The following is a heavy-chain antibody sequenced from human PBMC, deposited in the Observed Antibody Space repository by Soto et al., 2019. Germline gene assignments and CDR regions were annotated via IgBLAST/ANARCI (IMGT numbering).Heavy chain of an antibody. CDR1: GYTFTRYG. Sequence: GASVKVSCKASGYTFTRYGISWVRQAPGQGLEWMGWISAYNGNTNYAQKLQGRVTMTTDTSTSTAYMELRSLRSDDTAVYYCARDLEDIVVVPAAERLYGMDVWGQGTTVTVSS. CDR2: ISAYNGNT. V-gene: IGHV1-18*01. CDR3: ARDLEDIVVVPAAERLYGMDV. D-gene: IGHD2-2*01. J-gene: IGHJ6*02.